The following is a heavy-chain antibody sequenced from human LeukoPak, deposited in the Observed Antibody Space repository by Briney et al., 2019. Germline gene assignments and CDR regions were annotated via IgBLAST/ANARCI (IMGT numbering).Heavy chain of an antibody. CDR1: GFTFSNYA. CDR2: IGSNGDDK. Sequence: GGSLRLSCAVSGFTFSNYAINWVRQAPGKGLEWLSYIGSNGDDKLYADSVKGRFTISRDDAKNSVYLQMNSLRDEDTALYYCARDLNGDEDFDYWGQGTWSPSPQ. D-gene: IGHD2-8*01. V-gene: IGHV3-48*03. J-gene: IGHJ4*02. CDR3: ARDLNGDEDFDY.